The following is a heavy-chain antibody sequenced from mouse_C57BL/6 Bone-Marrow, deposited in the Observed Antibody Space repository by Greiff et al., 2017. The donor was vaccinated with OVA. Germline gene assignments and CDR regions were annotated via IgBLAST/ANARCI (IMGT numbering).Heavy chain of an antibody. D-gene: IGHD6-1*01. CDR2: ISDGGSYT. Sequence: EVQGVESGGGLVQPGGSLKLSCAASGFTFTSYAMSWVRQTPEKRLEWVATISDGGSYTYYPDNVKGRFTISRDNAKNNLYLQMSHLKSEDTAMYYCARDEPLGSFAYWGQGTLVTVSA. J-gene: IGHJ3*01. CDR1: GFTFTSYA. V-gene: IGHV5-4*01. CDR3: ARDEPLGSFAY.